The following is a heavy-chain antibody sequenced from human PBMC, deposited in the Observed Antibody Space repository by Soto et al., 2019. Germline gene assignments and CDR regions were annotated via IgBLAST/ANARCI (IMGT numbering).Heavy chain of an antibody. D-gene: IGHD4-17*01. CDR3: AGAGHGARYGLDV. Sequence: QLQLQESGPRLVKLSETLSLTCTVSGGSISSSNYYWAWIRQPPGKGLEWIGSIFYSRYTYYNPSLKSRVTISGDASKNQFSLKLTSLTAADTALYYCAGAGHGARYGLDVWGQGTTVTVSS. CDR2: IFYSRYT. V-gene: IGHV4-39*01. CDR1: GGSISSSNYY. J-gene: IGHJ6*02.